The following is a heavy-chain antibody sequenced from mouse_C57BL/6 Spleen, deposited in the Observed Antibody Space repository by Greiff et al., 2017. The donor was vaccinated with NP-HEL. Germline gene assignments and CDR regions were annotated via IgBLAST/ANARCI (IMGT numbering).Heavy chain of an antibody. CDR1: GYTFTSYW. CDR3: ARAKSPTMVTRGFAY. V-gene: IGHV1-59*01. J-gene: IGHJ3*01. CDR2: IDPSDSYT. D-gene: IGHD2-9*01. Sequence: VQLQQSGAELVRPGTSVKLSCKASGYTFTSYWMHWVKQRPGQGLEWIGVIDPSDSYTNYNQKFKGKATLTVDTSSSTAYMQLSSLTSEDSAVCCCARAKSPTMVTRGFAYWGQGTLVTVAA.